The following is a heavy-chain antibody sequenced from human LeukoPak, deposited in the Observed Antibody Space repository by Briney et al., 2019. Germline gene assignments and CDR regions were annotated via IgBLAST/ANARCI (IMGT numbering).Heavy chain of an antibody. Sequence: AGGSLRLSCAASGFTFSSYVMSWVRQAPGKGLEWVSAISGSGGSTYYADSVKGRFTISRDNSKNMLYLQMNSLRTEDTAVYYCAKVGSGNDYYWGQGTLVTVSS. CDR3: AKVGSGNDYY. J-gene: IGHJ4*02. D-gene: IGHD5-12*01. CDR2: ISGSGGST. V-gene: IGHV3-23*01. CDR1: GFTFSSYV.